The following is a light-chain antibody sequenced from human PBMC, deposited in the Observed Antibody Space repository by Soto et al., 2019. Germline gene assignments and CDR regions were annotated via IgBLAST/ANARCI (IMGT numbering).Light chain of an antibody. Sequence: QSVLTQSPSVSGAPGQRVTISCTGSSSNIGAGYDVHWYQQLPGTAPKLLIYGNSNRPSGVPDRFSGSKSGTSASLAITGLQAEDEADYYCQSYDSSLSAGVFGGGTKVTVL. CDR3: QSYDSSLSAGV. CDR2: GNS. J-gene: IGLJ2*01. V-gene: IGLV1-40*01. CDR1: SSNIGAGYD.